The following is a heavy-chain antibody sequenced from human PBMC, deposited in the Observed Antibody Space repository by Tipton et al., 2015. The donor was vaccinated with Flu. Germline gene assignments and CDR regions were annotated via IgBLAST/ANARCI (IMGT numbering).Heavy chain of an antibody. Sequence: GLVKPSETLSLTCAVYGGSFSGYYWSWIRQPPGKGLEWIGEINHSGSTNYNPSLKSRVTISVDTSKNQFSLKLSSVTAADTAVYYCARGILWQQLPHAFDIWGQGTMVTVSS. D-gene: IGHD6-13*01. CDR3: ARGILWQQLPHAFDI. CDR1: GGSFSGYY. J-gene: IGHJ3*02. V-gene: IGHV4-34*01. CDR2: INHSGST.